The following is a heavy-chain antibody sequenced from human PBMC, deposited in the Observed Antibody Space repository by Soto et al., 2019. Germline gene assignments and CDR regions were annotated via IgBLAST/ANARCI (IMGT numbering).Heavy chain of an antibody. J-gene: IGHJ5*02. CDR2: INAGNGNT. D-gene: IGHD1-1*01. CDR1: GYTFTSYA. V-gene: IGHV1-3*01. CDR3: ARVGSNWNGNWFDP. Sequence: ASVKVSCKASGYTFTSYAMHWVRQAPGQRLEWMGWINAGNGNTKYSQKFQGGVTITRDTSASIAYMELSSLRSEDTAVYYCARVGSNWNGNWFDPWGQGTLVTVSS.